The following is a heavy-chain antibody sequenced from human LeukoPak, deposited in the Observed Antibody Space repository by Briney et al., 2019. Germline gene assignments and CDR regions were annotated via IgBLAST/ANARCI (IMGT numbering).Heavy chain of an antibody. CDR2: IYYSGST. D-gene: IGHD3-22*01. CDR1: GGSISSHY. J-gene: IGHJ5*02. CDR3: AREVGYYDSSGRPYYYWFDP. V-gene: IGHV4-59*11. Sequence: SETLSLTCTVSGGSISSHYWSWIRQPPGKGLEWIGYIYYSGSTNYNPSLKSRVTISVDTSKNQFSLKLSSVTAADTAVYYCAREVGYYDSSGRPYYYWFDPWGQGTLVTVSS.